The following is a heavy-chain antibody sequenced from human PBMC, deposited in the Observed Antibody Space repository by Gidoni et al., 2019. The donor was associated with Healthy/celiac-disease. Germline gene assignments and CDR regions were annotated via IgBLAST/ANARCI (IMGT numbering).Heavy chain of an antibody. J-gene: IGHJ6*02. CDR2: IYTSGST. V-gene: IGHV4-61*02. Sequence: QVQLQESGPGLVKPSQTLSLTCTVPGGSISSGSYYWSGTRQPAGKGLEWIGRIYTSGSTNYNPSLKSRVTMSVDTSKNQFSLKLSSVTAADTAVYYCASVSPYYYGSGFYGMDVWGQGTTVTVSS. CDR3: ASVSPYYYGSGFYGMDV. D-gene: IGHD3-10*01. CDR1: GGSISSGSYY.